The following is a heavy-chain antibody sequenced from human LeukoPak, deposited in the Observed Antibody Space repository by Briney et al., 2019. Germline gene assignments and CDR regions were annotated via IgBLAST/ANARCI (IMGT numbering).Heavy chain of an antibody. CDR2: ISSSDSTM. Sequence: GGSLRLSCAASGFTFSDYYMSWIRQAPGKGLEWVSYISSSDSTMYYADSVKGRFTISRDNAKNSLYLQMDSLTAEDAAVYYCARVRGSSGWYYFDYWGQGGLVTVSS. CDR3: ARVRGSSGWYYFDY. D-gene: IGHD6-19*01. V-gene: IGHV3-11*01. CDR1: GFTFSDYY. J-gene: IGHJ4*02.